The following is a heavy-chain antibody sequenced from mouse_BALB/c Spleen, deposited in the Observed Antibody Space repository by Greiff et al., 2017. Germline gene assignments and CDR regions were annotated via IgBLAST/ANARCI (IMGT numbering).Heavy chain of an antibody. CDR1: GFSLTGYG. Sequence: VHLVESGPGLVAPSQTLSITCTASGFSLTGYGVNWVRQPPGKGLEWLGMIWGDGSTDYNSALKSRLSISTDNTKSQVFLKMNSLQTDDTARYYCARDGLDGAYWGQGTLVTVSA. J-gene: IGHJ3*01. CDR2: IWGDGST. V-gene: IGHV2-6-7*01. CDR3: ARDGLDGAY.